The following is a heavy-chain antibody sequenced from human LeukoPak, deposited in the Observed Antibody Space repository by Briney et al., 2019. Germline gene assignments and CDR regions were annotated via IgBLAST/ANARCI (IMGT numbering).Heavy chain of an antibody. D-gene: IGHD2-2*01. J-gene: IGHJ5*01. CDR1: GFTFSSYE. CDR3: AKDRHAPGRYCSSTSCFPFDS. V-gene: IGHV3-48*03. CDR2: ISSSGSTI. Sequence: GGSLRLSCAASGFTFSSYEMNWVRQAPGKGLEWVSYISSSGSTIYYADSVKGRFTISRDNTKNTLYLQMNSLRAEDTAVYYCAKDRHAPGRYCSSTSCFPFDSWGQGTLVTVSP.